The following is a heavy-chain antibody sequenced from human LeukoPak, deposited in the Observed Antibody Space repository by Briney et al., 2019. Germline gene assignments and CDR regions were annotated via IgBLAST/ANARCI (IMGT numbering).Heavy chain of an antibody. D-gene: IGHD3-16*01. Sequence: SVKVSCKASGYTFTSYGISWVRQAPGQGLEWMGRTIPIFGTANYAQKFQGRVTITTDESTSTAYMELSSLRSEDTAVYYCAREVGDYVWGSNLFDYWGQGTLVTVSS. V-gene: IGHV1-69*05. CDR1: GYTFTSYG. CDR3: AREVGDYVWGSNLFDY. J-gene: IGHJ4*02. CDR2: TIPIFGTA.